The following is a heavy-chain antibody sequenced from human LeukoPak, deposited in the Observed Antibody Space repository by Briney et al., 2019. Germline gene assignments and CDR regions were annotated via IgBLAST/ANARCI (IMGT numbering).Heavy chain of an antibody. J-gene: IGHJ4*02. Sequence: GGSLRLSCAASGFTFSSFAMSWVRQAPGKGLEWVSTISGSGGSTYYADSVKGRFTISRGNSKNTLYLQMNSLRAEDTAVYYCAKDPRAPGIRLYYFDYWGQGTLVTVSS. CDR1: GFTFSSFA. CDR3: AKDPRAPGIRLYYFDY. V-gene: IGHV3-23*01. D-gene: IGHD5-12*01. CDR2: ISGSGGST.